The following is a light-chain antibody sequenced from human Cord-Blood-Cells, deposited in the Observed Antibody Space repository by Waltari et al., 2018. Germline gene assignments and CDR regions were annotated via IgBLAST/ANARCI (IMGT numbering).Light chain of an antibody. CDR2: QES. CDR1: KLGDNY. J-gene: IGLJ2*01. CDR3: QAWDSSTAV. Sequence: SYELTQPPSVSVSPGQTASITCSGDKLGDNYACWYQQKPGQSPVLVIYQESKRPSGIPGRFSGSNSGNTATLTISGTQAMDEADYYCQAWDSSTAVFGGGTKLTVL. V-gene: IGLV3-1*01.